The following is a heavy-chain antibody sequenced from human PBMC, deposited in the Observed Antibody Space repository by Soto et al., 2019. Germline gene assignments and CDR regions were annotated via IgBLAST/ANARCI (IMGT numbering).Heavy chain of an antibody. D-gene: IGHD5-18*01. CDR2: INPNSGGT. Sequence: ASVKVSCKASGYTFTGYYMHWVRQAPGQGLEWMGWINPNSGGTNYAQKFQGWVTMTRDTSISTAYMELSRLRSDDTAVYYCARDCGYSYGFSCMDVWGQGITVTV. J-gene: IGHJ6*02. CDR1: GYTFTGYY. V-gene: IGHV1-2*04. CDR3: ARDCGYSYGFSCMDV.